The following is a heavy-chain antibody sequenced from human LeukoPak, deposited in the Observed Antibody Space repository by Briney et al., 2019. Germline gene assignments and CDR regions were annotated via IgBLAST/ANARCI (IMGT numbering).Heavy chain of an antibody. CDR1: GYTFTGYY. CDR2: IGAYNGNT. V-gene: IGHV1-18*01. J-gene: IGHJ4*02. D-gene: IGHD2-15*01. CDR3: AKDHQFDFDY. Sequence: ASVKVSCKASGYTFTGYYIHWVRQAPGQGLEWMGWIGAYNGNTNYVQKFQGRVTMTTDTSTSTAYMELRSLRSDDTAVYYCAKDHQFDFDYWGQGTLVTVSS.